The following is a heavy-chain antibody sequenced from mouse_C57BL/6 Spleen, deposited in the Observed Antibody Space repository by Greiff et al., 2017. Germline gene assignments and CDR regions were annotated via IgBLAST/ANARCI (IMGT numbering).Heavy chain of an antibody. CDR2: ISYDGSN. V-gene: IGHV3-6*01. D-gene: IGHD1-1*01. CDR1: GYSITSGYY. Sequence: EVKLQESGPGLVKPFPSLSLSCSVTGYSITSGYYWNWIRQFPGNKLEWMGYISYDGSNNYNPSLKNRISITRDTSKNQVFLKLNAVTTEDTATYYCARDYYGSSWFAYWGQGTLVTVSA. J-gene: IGHJ3*01. CDR3: ARDYYGSSWFAY.